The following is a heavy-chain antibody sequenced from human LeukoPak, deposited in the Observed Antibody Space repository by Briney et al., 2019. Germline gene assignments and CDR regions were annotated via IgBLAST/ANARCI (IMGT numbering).Heavy chain of an antibody. CDR1: GYTFTRYA. CDR3: ARDADSSGYYAPGDY. CDR2: INTNTGNP. J-gene: IGHJ4*02. V-gene: IGHV7-4-1*02. Sequence: GASVKVSCKASGYTFTRYAMNWVRQAPGQGLEWMGWINTNTGNPTYAQGFTGRFVFSLDTSVSTAYLQISSLKAEDTAVYYCARDADSSGYYAPGDYWGQGTLVTVSS. D-gene: IGHD3-22*01.